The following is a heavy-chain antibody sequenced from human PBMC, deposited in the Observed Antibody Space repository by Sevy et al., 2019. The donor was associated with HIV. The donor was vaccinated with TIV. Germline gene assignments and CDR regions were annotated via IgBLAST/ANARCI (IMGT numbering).Heavy chain of an antibody. V-gene: IGHV3-21*01. CDR3: ARAVLEISTWRSDY. Sequence: GGSLRLSCAASGFTFSSYRMTWVRQAPGKGLERVSCISSNSAYMNYADSVKGRFTISRDNAKNLLYLQMDSLRAEDTAVYYCARAVLEISTWRSDYWGQGTQVTVSS. CDR2: ISSNSAYM. J-gene: IGHJ4*02. D-gene: IGHD1-1*01. CDR1: GFTFSSYR.